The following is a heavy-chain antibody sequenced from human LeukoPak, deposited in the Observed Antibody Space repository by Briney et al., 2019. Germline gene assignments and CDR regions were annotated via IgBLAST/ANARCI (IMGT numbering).Heavy chain of an antibody. CDR1: GYTFTSYG. V-gene: IGHV1-18*01. CDR3: ARAPVPATAGGSRGVSRYGTPREKTKDAFDI. Sequence: GASVKVSCKASGYTFTSYGISWVRQAPGQGLEWMGWISAYNGNTNYAQKLQGRVTMTTDTSTSTAYMELRSLRSDDTAVYYCARAPVPATAGGSRGVSRYGTPREKTKDAFDIWGQGTMVTVSS. J-gene: IGHJ3*02. CDR2: ISAYNGNT. D-gene: IGHD2-2*01.